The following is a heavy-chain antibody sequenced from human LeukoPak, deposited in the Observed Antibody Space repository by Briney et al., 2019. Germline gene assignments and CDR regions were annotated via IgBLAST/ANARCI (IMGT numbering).Heavy chain of an antibody. J-gene: IGHJ4*02. CDR3: ARVAVYSGYDMGVDY. CDR1: GGSISSYY. Sequence: SETLSLTCTVSGGSISSYYWSWIRQPPGKGLEWIGYIYYSGSTNYNPSLKSRVTISVDTSKNQFSLKLSSVTAADTAVYYCARVAVYSGYDMGVDYWGQGTLVTVSS. V-gene: IGHV4-59*08. D-gene: IGHD5-12*01. CDR2: IYYSGST.